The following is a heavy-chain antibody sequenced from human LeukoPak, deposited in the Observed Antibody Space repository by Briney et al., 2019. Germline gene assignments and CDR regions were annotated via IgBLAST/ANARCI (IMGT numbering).Heavy chain of an antibody. CDR2: INHSGST. D-gene: IGHD2-15*01. J-gene: IGHJ4*02. V-gene: IGHV4-34*01. Sequence: SETLSLTCAVYRGSFSGYYWSWIRQPPGKGLEWIGEINHSGSTNYNPSLKSRVTISVDTSKNQFSLKLSSVTAADTAVYYCARGPGYCSGGSCYTFDYWGQGTLVTVSS. CDR3: ARGPGYCSGGSCYTFDY. CDR1: RGSFSGYY.